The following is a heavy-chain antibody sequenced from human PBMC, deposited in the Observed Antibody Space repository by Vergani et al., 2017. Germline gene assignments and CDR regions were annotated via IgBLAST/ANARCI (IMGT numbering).Heavy chain of an antibody. CDR3: AGGRDIRYSSSWYDPYYYYYYGMDV. CDR2: MNPNSGNT. Sequence: QVQLVQSGAEVKKPGASVKVSCKASGYTFTSYDINWVRQATGQGLEWMGWMNPNSGNTGYAQKFQGRVTMTRNTSISTAYMELSSLRSEDTAVYYCAGGRDIRYSSSWYDPYYYYYYGMDVWGQGTTVTVSS. CDR1: GYTFTSYD. V-gene: IGHV1-8*01. J-gene: IGHJ6*02. D-gene: IGHD6-13*01.